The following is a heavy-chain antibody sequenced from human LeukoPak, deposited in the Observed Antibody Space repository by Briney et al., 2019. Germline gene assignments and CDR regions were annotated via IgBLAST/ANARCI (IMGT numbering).Heavy chain of an antibody. CDR1: GFTFSSYA. D-gene: IGHD1-26*01. V-gene: IGHV3-23*01. J-gene: IGHJ4*02. CDR2: ISGSGGST. CDR3: AKSPHVSGIYYGDY. Sequence: PGGSLRLSCAASGFTFSSYAMTWVRQAPGKGLEWVSTISGSGGSTYYADSVKGRFTISRDNSKNTLYLQMNSLRAEDTAVYYCAKSPHVSGIYYGDYWGQGTLVTVSS.